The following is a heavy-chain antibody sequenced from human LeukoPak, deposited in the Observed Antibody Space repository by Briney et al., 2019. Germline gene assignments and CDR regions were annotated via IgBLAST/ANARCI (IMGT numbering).Heavy chain of an antibody. J-gene: IGHJ3*02. V-gene: IGHV4-61*02. Sequence: PSETLSLTCTVSGGSISSSSYYWGWIRQPAGKGLEWIGRIYTSGSTNYNPSLKSRVTMSVDTSKNQFSLKLSSVTAADTAVYYCARDQGPYYDILTGYYRGAFDIWGQGTMVTVSS. CDR1: GGSISSSSYY. CDR3: ARDQGPYYDILTGYYRGAFDI. D-gene: IGHD3-9*01. CDR2: IYTSGST.